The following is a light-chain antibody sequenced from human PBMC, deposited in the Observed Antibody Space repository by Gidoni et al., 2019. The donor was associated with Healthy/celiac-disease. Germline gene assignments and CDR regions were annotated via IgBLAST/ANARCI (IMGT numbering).Light chain of an antibody. V-gene: IGKV1-39*01. CDR2: GAS. CDR1: QSISSY. CDR3: QQSYSTPPLT. Sequence: DIQITHSPSSLSASVGDRVTITCRASQSISSYLNWYQQKPGKAPKLLIYGASSLQSGVPSRFSGSGSGTDFTLTIISLQPEDFATYYCQQSYSTPPLTFGGGTKVEIK. J-gene: IGKJ4*01.